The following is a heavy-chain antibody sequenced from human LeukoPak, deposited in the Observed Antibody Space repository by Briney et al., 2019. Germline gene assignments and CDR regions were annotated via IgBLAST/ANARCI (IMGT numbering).Heavy chain of an antibody. CDR2: IKEDGTEK. Sequence: GGSLRLSCEASGFAFDDSAMHFSDYVMHWVRQAPGKGLEWVANIKEDGTEKYYVDSVKGRFTISRDNAMNSLSLHMTSLRAEDTAVFYCARLSSRRGTYPYFFDSWGQGILVTVSS. V-gene: IGHV3-7*01. D-gene: IGHD3-10*01. CDR3: ARLSSRRGTYPYFFDS. J-gene: IGHJ4*02. CDR1: GFAFDDSAMHFSDYV.